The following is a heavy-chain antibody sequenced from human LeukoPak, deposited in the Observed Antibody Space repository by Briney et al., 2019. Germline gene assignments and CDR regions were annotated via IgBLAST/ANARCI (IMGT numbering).Heavy chain of an antibody. Sequence: SETLSLTCAVSGYSISSGYYWGWIRQPPGKGLEWIGSIFHSGSTYYNPSLKSRVTISVDTSKNQFSLKLSSATAADTAVYYCARGPSGPTRVDAFDIWGQGTMVTVSS. D-gene: IGHD6-19*01. V-gene: IGHV4-38-2*01. CDR3: ARGPSGPTRVDAFDI. CDR2: IFHSGST. J-gene: IGHJ3*02. CDR1: GYSISSGYY.